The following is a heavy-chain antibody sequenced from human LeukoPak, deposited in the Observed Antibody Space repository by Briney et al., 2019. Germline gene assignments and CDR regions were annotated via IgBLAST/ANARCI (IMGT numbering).Heavy chain of an antibody. D-gene: IGHD1-14*01. CDR3: AKDRSWARTLAYYFEY. J-gene: IGHJ4*02. CDR1: GFTFSSYG. Sequence: GGSLRLPCAASGFTFSSYGMHWVRQAPGKGLERVAVISYDGSNKYYADSVKGRFTISRDNSKNTLYLQMNSLRAEDTAVYYCAKDRSWARTLAYYFEYWGQGTLVTVSS. CDR2: ISYDGSNK. V-gene: IGHV3-30*18.